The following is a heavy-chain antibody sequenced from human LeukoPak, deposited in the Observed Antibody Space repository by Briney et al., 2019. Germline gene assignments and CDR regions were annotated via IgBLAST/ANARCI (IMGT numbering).Heavy chain of an antibody. D-gene: IGHD6-13*01. CDR3: AKDKAAAGTEYYFDY. Sequence: GGSLRLSCAASGLTLSSFEMNWVRQAPGKGLEWVSYISSSGRTIYYADSVKGRFTISRDNAKNSLYLQMNSLRAEDTALYYCAKDKAAAGTEYYFDYWGQGTLVTVSS. CDR1: GLTLSSFE. J-gene: IGHJ4*02. V-gene: IGHV3-48*03. CDR2: ISSSGRTI.